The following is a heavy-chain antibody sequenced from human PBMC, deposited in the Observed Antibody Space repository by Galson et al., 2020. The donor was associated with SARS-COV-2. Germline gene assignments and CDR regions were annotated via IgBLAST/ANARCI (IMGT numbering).Heavy chain of an antibody. Sequence: GGSLRLSCATSGFSFSGSPMHWVRQASGRGLEWLGLIRSRTKNYATAYAASVKGRFTISRDDLKNTAYLQMNSLKTEDTAVYYCTRHTSNWEFDLWGQGTLVTVSS. J-gene: IGHJ4*02. CDR3: TRHTSNWEFDL. CDR2: IRSRTKNYAT. CDR1: GFSFSGSP. V-gene: IGHV3-73*01. D-gene: IGHD6-13*01.